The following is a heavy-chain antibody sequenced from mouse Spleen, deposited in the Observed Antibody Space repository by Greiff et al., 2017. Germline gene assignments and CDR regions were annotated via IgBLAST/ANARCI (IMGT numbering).Heavy chain of an antibody. D-gene: IGHD1-2*01. CDR2: ILPGSGST. Sequence: QVQLKESGAELMKPGASVKLSCKATGYTFTGYWIEWVKQRPGHGLEWIGEILPGSGSTNYNEKFKGKATFTADTSSNTAYMQLSSLTTEDSAIYYCARFCIITTATRYAMDYWGQGTSVTVSS. CDR1: GYTFTGYW. V-gene: IGHV1-9*01. CDR3: ARFCIITTATRYAMDY. J-gene: IGHJ4*01.